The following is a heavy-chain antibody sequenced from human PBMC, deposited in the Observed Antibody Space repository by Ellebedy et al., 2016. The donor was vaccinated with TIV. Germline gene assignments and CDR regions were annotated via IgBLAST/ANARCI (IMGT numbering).Heavy chain of an antibody. J-gene: IGHJ4*02. D-gene: IGHD6-19*01. CDR2: IYASGST. Sequence: MPGGSLRLSCTVSGGSISSYYWSWIRQPAGKGLEWIGRIYASGSTNYNPSLKSRVTMSVDMSKNQFSLKLSSVTAADTAVYSCAGGYSSGWTDYWGQGTLVTVSS. V-gene: IGHV4-4*07. CDR3: AGGYSSGWTDY. CDR1: GGSISSYY.